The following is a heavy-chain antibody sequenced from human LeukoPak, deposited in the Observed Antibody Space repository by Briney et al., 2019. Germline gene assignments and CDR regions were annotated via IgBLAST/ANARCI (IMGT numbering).Heavy chain of an antibody. Sequence: TGGSLRLSCAPSGFTFSSYWMSWVRQAPGEGLEWVANIKQDGSEKYYVDSVKGRFTISRDNGKNSPYLQMNSLRAEDTAVYYCARKAYGLDVWGKGTTVTVSS. V-gene: IGHV3-7*03. CDR2: IKQDGSEK. CDR1: GFTFSSYW. J-gene: IGHJ6*04. CDR3: ARKAYGLDV.